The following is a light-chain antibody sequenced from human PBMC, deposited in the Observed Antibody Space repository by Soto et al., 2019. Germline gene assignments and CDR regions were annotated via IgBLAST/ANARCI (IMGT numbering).Light chain of an antibody. Sequence: DIQMTLSPSSLSASVGDRVTITCRASQSVGNYLNCYQQKPGKAPKLLIYAASSLLSGVPSRFSGSASGTAFTLTISSLQPEDCATYYCQQSRSFPHTFGQGTNLEIK. CDR2: AAS. CDR1: QSVGNY. V-gene: IGKV1-39*01. CDR3: QQSRSFPHT. J-gene: IGKJ2*01.